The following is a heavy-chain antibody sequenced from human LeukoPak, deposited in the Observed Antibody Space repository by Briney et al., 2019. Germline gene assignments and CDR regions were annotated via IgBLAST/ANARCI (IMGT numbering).Heavy chain of an antibody. CDR2: ISGSGGST. V-gene: IGHV3-23*01. CDR1: GFTFSSYA. D-gene: IGHD3-22*01. CDR3: AKVCGPDYYDSSGYYPGYFQH. Sequence: GGSLRLSCAASGFTFSSYAMSWVRQAPGKGLEWVSAISGSGGSTYYADSVKGRFTISRDNSKNTLYLQMNSLRAEDTAVYYCAKVCGPDYYDSSGYYPGYFQHWGQGTLVTVSS. J-gene: IGHJ1*01.